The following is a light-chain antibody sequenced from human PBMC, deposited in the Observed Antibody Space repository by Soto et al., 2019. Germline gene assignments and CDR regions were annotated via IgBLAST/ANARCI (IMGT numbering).Light chain of an antibody. CDR3: QQRAGF. J-gene: IGKJ3*01. CDR1: QSVSSN. Sequence: EIVMTQSPATLSVSPGERATLSCRASQSVSSNLAWYQHKPGQAPRLLIYGASTRATGFPDRFSGSGSGTEFTLTISSLQSEDFAVYYCQQRAGFFGPGTKVDIK. CDR2: GAS. V-gene: IGKV3-15*01.